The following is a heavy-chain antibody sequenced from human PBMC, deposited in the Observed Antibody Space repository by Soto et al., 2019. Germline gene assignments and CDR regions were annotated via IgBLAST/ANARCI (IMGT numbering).Heavy chain of an antibody. V-gene: IGHV5-51*01. Sequence: GESLKISCKGSGYSFTSYWIGWVRQMPGKGLEWMGIIYPGDSDTRYSPSFQGQVTISADKSISTAYLQWSSLKASDTAMYYCASTYCSSTSCYPDAFDIWGQGTMVTVSS. J-gene: IGHJ3*02. CDR3: ASTYCSSTSCYPDAFDI. D-gene: IGHD2-2*01. CDR1: GYSFTSYW. CDR2: IYPGDSDT.